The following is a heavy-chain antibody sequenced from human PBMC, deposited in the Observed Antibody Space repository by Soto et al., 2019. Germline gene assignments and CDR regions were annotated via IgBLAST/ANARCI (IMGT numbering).Heavy chain of an antibody. CDR1: GASISSGDSF. J-gene: IGHJ5*02. CDR2: IYSSGST. CDR3: ASLNLSFDP. Sequence: SETLSLTCTVSGASISSGDSFWSWIRQPPGKGLEWIAYIYSSGSTYYNPSLKRRVAISIDTSKSQFSLNLSSLTAADTAVYYCASLNLSFDPWGQGTLVTVSS. V-gene: IGHV4-30-4*01.